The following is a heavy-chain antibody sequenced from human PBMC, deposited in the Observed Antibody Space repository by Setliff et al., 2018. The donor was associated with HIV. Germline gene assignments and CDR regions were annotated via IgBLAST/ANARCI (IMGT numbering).Heavy chain of an antibody. V-gene: IGHV3-30*02. CDR1: GFTFSSYG. D-gene: IGHD5-18*01. Sequence: PGGSLRLSCAASGFTFSSYGMHWVRQAPGKGLEWVTFIRHDGINEDYRDSVKGRFSVSRDNSKNTVFLQMSSLRADDTAVYYCSKVSSYDYSKYFDYWGQGTQVTVSS. CDR3: SKVSSYDYSKYFDY. CDR2: IRHDGINE. J-gene: IGHJ4*02.